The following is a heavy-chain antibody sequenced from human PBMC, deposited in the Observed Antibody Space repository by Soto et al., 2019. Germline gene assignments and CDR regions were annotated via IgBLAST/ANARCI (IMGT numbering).Heavy chain of an antibody. Sequence: EVQLVESGGGLVQPGGSLRLSCAASGFTFRNYWMHWVRQAPGEGLVWVSRINDGGGSTNYADSVQGRFTISRDNAANTLYLQMNNLRVEDTAVYYCARVEVAGGRCFDHWGQGALVTVSS. V-gene: IGHV3-74*01. J-gene: IGHJ4*02. D-gene: IGHD6-19*01. CDR2: INDGGGST. CDR3: ARVEVAGGRCFDH. CDR1: GFTFRNYW.